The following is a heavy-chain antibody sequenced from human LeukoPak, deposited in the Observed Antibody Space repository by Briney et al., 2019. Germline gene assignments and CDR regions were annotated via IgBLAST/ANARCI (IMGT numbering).Heavy chain of an antibody. V-gene: IGHV1-69*05. D-gene: IGHD5-18*01. CDR2: IIPISGTA. CDR1: GGTFSSYA. CDR3: ATRGYSYGYGWFDP. J-gene: IGHJ5*02. Sequence: SVKVSCKASGGTFSSYAISWVRQAPGQGLEWMGGIIPISGTANYAQKFQGRVTITTDESTSTAYMELSSLRSEDTAVYYCATRGYSYGYGWFDPWGQGTLVTVSS.